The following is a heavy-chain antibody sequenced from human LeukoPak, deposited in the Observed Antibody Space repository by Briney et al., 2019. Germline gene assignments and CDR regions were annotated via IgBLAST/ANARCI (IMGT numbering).Heavy chain of an antibody. V-gene: IGHV5-51*01. CDR2: IYPGDSDT. CDR1: GYSFTSYW. J-gene: IGHJ6*02. CDR3: ARHYTTATAENYYYGMDV. D-gene: IGHD5-18*01. Sequence: GESLKISCKGSGYSFTSYWIGWVRQMPGKGLEWMGIIYPGDSDTRYSPSFQGQVTISADKSISTAYLQWSSLKASDTAMYYCARHYTTATAENYYYGMDVWGQGTTVTASS.